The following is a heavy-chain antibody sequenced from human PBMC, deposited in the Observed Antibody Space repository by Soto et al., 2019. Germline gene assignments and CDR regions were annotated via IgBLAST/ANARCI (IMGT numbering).Heavy chain of an antibody. Sequence: SETLSLTCTVSGTSISSYYWSWIRQPPGKGLEWIANIHYSGTTNYNPSLASRVTLSVDTSKNQFSLKMTSVTAADRAMYFCARYNSSAIDYWGRGPLVTVSS. CDR2: IHYSGTT. D-gene: IGHD1-1*01. CDR1: GTSISSYY. J-gene: IGHJ4*02. V-gene: IGHV4-59*01. CDR3: ARYNSSAIDY.